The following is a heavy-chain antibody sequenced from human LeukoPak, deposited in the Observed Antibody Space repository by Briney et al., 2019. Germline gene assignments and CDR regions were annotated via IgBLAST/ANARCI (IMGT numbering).Heavy chain of an antibody. CDR2: ISSSSSYI. J-gene: IGHJ6*03. D-gene: IGHD3-22*01. Sequence: GGSLRLSCAASGFTFSSYSMNWVRQAPGKGLEWVSSISSSSSYIYYADSVKGRFTISRDNAKNTLYLQMNSLRAEDTAVYYCAREGSSGYYPDYYYYMDVWGKGTTVTVSS. V-gene: IGHV3-21*01. CDR3: AREGSSGYYPDYYYYMDV. CDR1: GFTFSSYS.